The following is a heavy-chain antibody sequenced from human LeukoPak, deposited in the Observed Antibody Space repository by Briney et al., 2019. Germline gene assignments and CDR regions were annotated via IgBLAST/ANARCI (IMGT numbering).Heavy chain of an antibody. V-gene: IGHV3-21*01. CDR1: GFTFSSYS. CDR3: AREPRRVDFDWLFHTGDLDY. J-gene: IGHJ4*02. D-gene: IGHD3-9*01. CDR2: IGSSSSYI. Sequence: PRGSLRLSCAASGFTFSSYSMNWVRQAPGKGLEWVSSIGSSSSYIYYADSVKGRFTISRDNAKNSLYLQMNSLRAEDTAVYYCAREPRRVDFDWLFHTGDLDYWGQGTLVTVSS.